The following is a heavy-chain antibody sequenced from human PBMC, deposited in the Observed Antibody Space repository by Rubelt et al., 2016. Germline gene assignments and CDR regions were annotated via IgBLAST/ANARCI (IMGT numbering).Heavy chain of an antibody. Sequence: DVQVVESGGGLVQPGGSLRLSCAASGFTVRSNYISWVRQAPGKGLEWVSALYSDDNTYYADSVKGRLTISRDSSRNKLYLQMNGRRAEDTAVYYCARAPSGWNFDSWGQGTLVTVAS. CDR2: LYSDDNT. CDR3: ARAPSGWNFDS. CDR1: GFTVRSNY. V-gene: IGHV3-53*01. D-gene: IGHD6-19*01. J-gene: IGHJ4*02.